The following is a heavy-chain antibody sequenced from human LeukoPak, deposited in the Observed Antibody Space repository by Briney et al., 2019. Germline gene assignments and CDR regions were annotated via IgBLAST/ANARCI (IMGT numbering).Heavy chain of an antibody. CDR1: GVSISSISYY. CDR3: AGVVVVPAAMHY. D-gene: IGHD2-2*01. CDR2: IYYSGSI. Sequence: SETLSLTCTVSGVSISSISYYWGWIRQPPGTGLEWIGSIYYSGSIYYNPSIKSRVTISVDTSKNKFSLKLSSVTAADTAVYYCAGVVVVPAAMHYWGQGTLVTVSS. V-gene: IGHV4-39*07. J-gene: IGHJ4*02.